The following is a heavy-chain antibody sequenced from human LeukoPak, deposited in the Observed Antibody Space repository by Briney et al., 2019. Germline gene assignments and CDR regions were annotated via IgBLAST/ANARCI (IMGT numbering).Heavy chain of an antibody. Sequence: RAGGSLRLSCAASGFTFSSYSMNWVRQAPGKGLEWVSYISSSSSTIYYADSVEGRFTISRDNAKNSLYLQMNSLRAEDTAVYYCARTRGSYYAFDIWGQGTMVTVSS. V-gene: IGHV3-48*01. CDR1: GFTFSSYS. J-gene: IGHJ3*02. D-gene: IGHD1-26*01. CDR3: ARTRGSYYAFDI. CDR2: ISSSSSTI.